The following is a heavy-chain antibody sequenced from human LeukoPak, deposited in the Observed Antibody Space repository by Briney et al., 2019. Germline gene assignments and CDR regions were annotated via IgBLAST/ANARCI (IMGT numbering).Heavy chain of an antibody. D-gene: IGHD3-10*01. CDR2: IKQDGSEK. V-gene: IGHV3-7*01. CDR3: ARDPGVLLWFGELNFDY. J-gene: IGHJ4*02. Sequence: GGSLRLSCAASGFTFSSYWMSWVRQAPGKGLEWVANIKQDGSEKYYVDSVKGRFTISRDNAKNSLYLQMNSLRAEDTAVYYCARDPGVLLWFGELNFDYWGQGTLVTVSS. CDR1: GFTFSSYW.